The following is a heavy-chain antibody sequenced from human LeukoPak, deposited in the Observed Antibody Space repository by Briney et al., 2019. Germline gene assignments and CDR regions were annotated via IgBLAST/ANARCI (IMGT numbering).Heavy chain of an antibody. CDR2: ISAYNGNT. J-gene: IGHJ4*02. D-gene: IGHD4-17*01. CDR1: GYTFTSYG. V-gene: IGHV1-18*01. Sequence: GAPVKVSCKASGYTFTSYGISWVRQAPGQGLEWMGWISAYNGNTNYAQKLQGRVTMTTDTSTSTAYMELRSLRSDDTAVYYCASVRGDYGDYVNYFDYWGQGTLVTVSS. CDR3: ASVRGDYGDYVNYFDY.